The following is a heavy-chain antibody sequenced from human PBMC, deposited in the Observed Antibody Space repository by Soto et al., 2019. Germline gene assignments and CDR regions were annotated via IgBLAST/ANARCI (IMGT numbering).Heavy chain of an antibody. CDR2: IIPIFGTA. V-gene: IGHV1-69*06. D-gene: IGHD3-3*01. Sequence: GASVKVSCKASGGTFSSYAISWVRQAPGQGLEWMGGIIPIFGTANYAQKFQGRVTITADKSTSTAYMELSSLRSEDTAVYYCATPRLGFWSCYAFDPWGQGTLVTVSS. CDR3: ATPRLGFWSCYAFDP. CDR1: GGTFSSYA. J-gene: IGHJ5*02.